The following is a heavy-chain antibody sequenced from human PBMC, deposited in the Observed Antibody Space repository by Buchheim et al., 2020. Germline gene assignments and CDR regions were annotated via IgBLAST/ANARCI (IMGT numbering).Heavy chain of an antibody. Sequence: EVQVLESGGGLAQPGGSLSLSCAASGLSFSTYSMHWVRHAPGEGLEWVSGISGSGGSTYYADSVKGRFSLSRDNSKNILSLEMNSLRAEDTAVYYCAKKRLGRYVDYFDHWGQGTL. CDR2: ISGSGGST. CDR1: GLSFSTYS. J-gene: IGHJ4*02. V-gene: IGHV3-23*01. D-gene: IGHD1-26*01. CDR3: AKKRLGRYVDYFDH.